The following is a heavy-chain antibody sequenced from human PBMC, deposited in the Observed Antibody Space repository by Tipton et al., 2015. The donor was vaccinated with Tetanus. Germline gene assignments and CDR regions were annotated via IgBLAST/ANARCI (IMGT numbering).Heavy chain of an antibody. CDR2: IYYTGNT. CDR1: GGSIRSGGYY. CDR3: ARRLVQNLFDP. J-gene: IGHJ5*02. Sequence: TLSLTCNVSGGSIRSGGYYWTWIRQHPVRGLEWIGYIYYTGNTYYNPSPKSRVTISVDTPKSQFSLRLTSVTAADTAVYYCARRLVQNLFDPWGQGTLVTVSS. V-gene: IGHV4-31*03. D-gene: IGHD3-9*01.